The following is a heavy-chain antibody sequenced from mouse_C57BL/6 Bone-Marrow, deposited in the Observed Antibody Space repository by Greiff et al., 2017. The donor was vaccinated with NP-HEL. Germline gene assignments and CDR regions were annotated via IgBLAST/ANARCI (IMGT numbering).Heavy chain of an antibody. D-gene: IGHD1-1*01. V-gene: IGHV14-4*01. CDR3: TLNYCGSSLAWFAY. J-gene: IGHJ3*01. CDR2: IDPENGDT. Sequence: EVQLQQSGAELVRPGASVKLSCTASGFNIKDDYMHWVKQRPEQGLEWIGWIDPENGDTEYASKFKSKATITADTSSNTACLQLSNLTSEDTAVYYCTLNYCGSSLAWFAYWGQGTLVTVSA. CDR1: GFNIKDDY.